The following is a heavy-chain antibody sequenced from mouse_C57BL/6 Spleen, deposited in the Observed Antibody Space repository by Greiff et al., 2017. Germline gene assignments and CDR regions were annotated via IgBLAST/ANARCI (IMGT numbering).Heavy chain of an antibody. J-gene: IGHJ1*03. Sequence: QVQLQQPGAELVRPGSSVKLSCKASGYTFTSYWMHWVKQRPIQGLEWIGNIDPSDSETHYNQKFKDKATLTVDKSSSTAYMQLSSLTSEDSAVYYWASTVGSYWYFDVWGTGTTVTVSS. CDR3: ASTVGSYWYFDV. CDR2: IDPSDSET. CDR1: GYTFTSYW. D-gene: IGHD1-1*01. V-gene: IGHV1-52*01.